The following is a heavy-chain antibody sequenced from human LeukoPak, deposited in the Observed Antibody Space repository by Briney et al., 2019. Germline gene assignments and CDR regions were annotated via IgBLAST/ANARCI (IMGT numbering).Heavy chain of an antibody. CDR2: IYYSGSA. CDR1: GGPISSYY. D-gene: IGHD5-12*01. CDR3: ARTGVVATSYFFDY. Sequence: SETLSLTCSVSGGPISSYYWSWIRQPPGKGLKWIGFIYYSGSANYNPSLRSRVTISVDTSKNQFSLKLTSVAAADTAVYYCARTGVVATSYFFDYWGQGTLVTVSS. J-gene: IGHJ4*02. V-gene: IGHV4-59*01.